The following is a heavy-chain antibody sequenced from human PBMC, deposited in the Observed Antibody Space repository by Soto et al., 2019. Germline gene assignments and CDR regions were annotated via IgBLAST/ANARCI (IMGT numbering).Heavy chain of an antibody. V-gene: IGHV1-2*06. CDR2: INPNNGDT. J-gene: IGHJ4*02. CDR1: GYFFTSHY. D-gene: IGHD3-10*01. Sequence: QVPLVQSGAEVEKPGASVKVSCKTSGYFFTSHYIHWVRLAPRRGLEWMGRINPNNGDTNSPQKFQGRVTMTSDTSISTAYMEMSGLRSDDTALYYCAREITYGGGSFSLGLWGQGTLLTVSS. CDR3: AREITYGGGSFSLGL.